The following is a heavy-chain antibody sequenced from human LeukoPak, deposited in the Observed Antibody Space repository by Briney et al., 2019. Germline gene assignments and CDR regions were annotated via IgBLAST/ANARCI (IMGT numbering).Heavy chain of an antibody. CDR1: GGPISGSSYY. D-gene: IGHD2-8*01. Sequence: SETLSLTCTVSGGPISGSSYYWGWIRQAPGKGLEWIGNVYYSGSTFYNPSLKSRVTISVDTSKNQFSLKLRSVTAADTAIYYCARASFNVVFGNWFDPWGQGTLVTVSS. J-gene: IGHJ5*02. V-gene: IGHV4-39*01. CDR2: VYYSGST. CDR3: ARASFNVVFGNWFDP.